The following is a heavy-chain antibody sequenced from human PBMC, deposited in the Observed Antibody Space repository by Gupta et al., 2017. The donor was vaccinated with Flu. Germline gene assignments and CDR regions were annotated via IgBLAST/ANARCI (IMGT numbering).Heavy chain of an antibody. J-gene: IGHJ4*02. CDR3: ATENTFYDSAPYFDY. CDR2: SKFDGGST. Sequence: SKFDGGSTDYAASVKGRFTISRDDSANTLYLQVNSLKTDDTAVYYCATENTFYDSAPYFDYWGQGTLVTVS. D-gene: IGHD2/OR15-2a*01. V-gene: IGHV3-15*01.